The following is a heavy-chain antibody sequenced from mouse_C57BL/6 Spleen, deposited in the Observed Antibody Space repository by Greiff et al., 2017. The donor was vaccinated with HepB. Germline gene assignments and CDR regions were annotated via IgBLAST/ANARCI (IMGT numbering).Heavy chain of an antibody. V-gene: IGHV1-82*01. CDR1: GYAFSSSW. D-gene: IGHD1-1*01. CDR2: IYPGDGDT. Sequence: VQLQQSGPELVKPGASVKISCKASGYAFSSSWMNWVKQRPGKGLEWIGRIYPGDGDTNYNGKFKGKATLTADKSSSTAYMQLSSLTSEDSAVYFCAKICYYGSSLDYWGQGTTLTVSS. CDR3: AKICYYGSSLDY. J-gene: IGHJ2*01.